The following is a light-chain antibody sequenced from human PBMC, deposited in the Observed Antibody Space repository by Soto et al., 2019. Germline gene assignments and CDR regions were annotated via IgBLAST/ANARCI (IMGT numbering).Light chain of an antibody. CDR3: LLVYSGIVI. CDR1: TGAVTSGHY. CDR2: DTI. V-gene: IGLV7-46*01. J-gene: IGLJ2*01. Sequence: QAVVTQEPSVTVSPGGTVTLTCGSRTGAVTSGHYPYWIQQKPGQAPKTLIYDTINNQPWSPARFSGSLLGGKAALTLSGAQPEDEAVYYCLLVYSGIVIFGGGTKLTVL.